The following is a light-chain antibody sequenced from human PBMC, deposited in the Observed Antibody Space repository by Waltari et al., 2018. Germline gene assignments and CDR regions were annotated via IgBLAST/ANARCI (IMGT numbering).Light chain of an antibody. CDR1: EFPRQY. Sequence: SYELTQPPSVSVSPGQTARITCSGHEFPRQYAYWFQQTAGQAPRLVIYEDTKRPSGIPERFSGSSSGTVATLTITGAQVDDEADYYCYSSDSTGLRVFGGGTTVVVL. CDR2: EDT. CDR3: YSSDSTGLRV. V-gene: IGLV3-10*01. J-gene: IGLJ1*01.